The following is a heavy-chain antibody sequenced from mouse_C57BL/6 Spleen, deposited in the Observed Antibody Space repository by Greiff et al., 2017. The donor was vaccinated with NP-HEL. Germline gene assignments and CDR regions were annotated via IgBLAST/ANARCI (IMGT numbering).Heavy chain of an antibody. CDR3: AREDYGNYYAMDY. J-gene: IGHJ4*01. Sequence: QVHVKQSGAELVRPGTSVKMSCKASGYTFTNYWIGWAKQRPGHGLEWIGDIYPGGGYTNYNEKFKGKATLTADKSSSTAYMQFSSLTSEDSAIYYCAREDYGNYYAMDYWGQGTSVTVSS. CDR2: IYPGGGYT. CDR1: GYTFTNYW. D-gene: IGHD2-1*01. V-gene: IGHV1-63*01.